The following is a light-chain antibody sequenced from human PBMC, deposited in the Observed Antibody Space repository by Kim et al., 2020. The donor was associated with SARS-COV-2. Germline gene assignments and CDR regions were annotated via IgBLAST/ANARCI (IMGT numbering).Light chain of an antibody. Sequence: EIVLTQSPATLSLSPGERATLSCRASQSVSSYLAWYQQKPGQAPRLLIYDASNRATGIPARFSGSGSGTDFTLTISSLQPEDFAVYYCQQRSNWQTFGQGTKLEI. CDR1: QSVSSY. CDR2: DAS. V-gene: IGKV3-11*01. CDR3: QQRSNWQT. J-gene: IGKJ2*01.